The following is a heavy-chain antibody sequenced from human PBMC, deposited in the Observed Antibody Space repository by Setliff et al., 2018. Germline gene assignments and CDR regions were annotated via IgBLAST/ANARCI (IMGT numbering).Heavy chain of an antibody. CDR1: GYTFTSYG. V-gene: IGHV1-18*01. CDR3: ARGRDFWSGYYTVSWFDP. J-gene: IGHJ5*02. D-gene: IGHD3-3*01. Sequence: ASVKVSCKASGYTFTSYGISWVRQAPGQGLEWMGWISAYNGNTNYAQKLQGRVTMTTDTSTSTAYMELSSLRSEDTAVYYCARGRDFWSGYYTVSWFDPWGQGTLVTVSS. CDR2: ISAYNGNT.